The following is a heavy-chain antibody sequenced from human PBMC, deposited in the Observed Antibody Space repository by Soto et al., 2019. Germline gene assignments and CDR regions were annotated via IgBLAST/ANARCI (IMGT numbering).Heavy chain of an antibody. Sequence: GSLILSCADAGFTLSTNWMILVRQAPGKGMEWVANIKEDGSEIYYVDSVKGRFTVSRDNAKNSLYLQMNSLRAEDTAVYSCARAPAMGTVDYWGQGTLVNVSS. J-gene: IGHJ4*02. D-gene: IGHD7-27*01. V-gene: IGHV3-7*03. CDR3: ARAPAMGTVDY. CDR1: GFTLSTNW. CDR2: IKEDGSEI.